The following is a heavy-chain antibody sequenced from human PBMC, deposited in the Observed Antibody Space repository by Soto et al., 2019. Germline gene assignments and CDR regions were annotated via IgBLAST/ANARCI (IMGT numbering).Heavy chain of an antibody. J-gene: IGHJ4*02. CDR2: MCYSWST. D-gene: IGHD6-13*01. CDR3: ARGYRQSGYSSSWVFDY. Sequence: VPAREAGPGLVEPLQTLFLTLPVSGGSLNRGCYYLEWVRPHPGEGLEWIGYMCYSWSTHFNPFLRSRVIISADTSENHFSLKLSSVTAADTAVYFCARGYRQSGYSSSWVFDYWGQGTLVNVSS. CDR1: GGSLNRGCYY. V-gene: IGHV4-31*02.